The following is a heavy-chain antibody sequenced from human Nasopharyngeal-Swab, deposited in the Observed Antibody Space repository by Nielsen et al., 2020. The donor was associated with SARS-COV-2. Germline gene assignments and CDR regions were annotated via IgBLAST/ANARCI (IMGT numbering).Heavy chain of an antibody. V-gene: IGHV3-15*01. D-gene: IGHD3-16*02. CDR1: GFTFSNAW. CDR2: IKSKTDGGTT. J-gene: IGHJ4*02. CDR3: TAALVMDYVWGSYSYTDY. Sequence: ESLKISCAASGFTFSNAWMSWVRQAPGTGLEWVGRIKSKTDGGTTDYAAPVNGRFTISRDESKNTLYLQMNSLKTEDAAVYCCTAALVMDYVWGSYSYTDYWGQGTLVTVSS.